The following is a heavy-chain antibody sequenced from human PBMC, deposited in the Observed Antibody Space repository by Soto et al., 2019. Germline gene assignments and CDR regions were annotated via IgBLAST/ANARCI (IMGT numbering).Heavy chain of an antibody. CDR3: ARPQYYGSGSYYKRDYYYYYGMDV. CDR2: IIPIFGTA. Sequence: PSVKVSCKASGGTFSSYAISWVRQAPGQGLEWMGGIIPIFGTANYAQKFQGRVTITADESTSTAYMELSSLRSEDTAVYYCARPQYYGSGSYYKRDYYYYYGMDVWGQGTTVTVSS. D-gene: IGHD3-10*01. CDR1: GGTFSSYA. J-gene: IGHJ6*02. V-gene: IGHV1-69*13.